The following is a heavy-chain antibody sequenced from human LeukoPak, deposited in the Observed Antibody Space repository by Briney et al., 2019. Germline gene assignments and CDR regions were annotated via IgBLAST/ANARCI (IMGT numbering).Heavy chain of an antibody. D-gene: IGHD2-2*01. J-gene: IGHJ6*02. CDR1: GSTFSSYS. CDR2: ISSSSSYI. V-gene: IGHV3-21*01. CDR3: AREGYCSSTSCYRSYYYGMDV. Sequence: GGSLRLSCAASGSTFSSYSMNWVRQAPGKGLEWVSSISSSSSYIYYADSVKGRFTISRDNAKNSLYLQMNSLRAEDTAVYYCAREGYCSSTSCYRSYYYGMDVWGQGTTVTVSS.